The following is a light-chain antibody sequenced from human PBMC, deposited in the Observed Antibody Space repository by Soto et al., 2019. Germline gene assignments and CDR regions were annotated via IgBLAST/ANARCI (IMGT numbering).Light chain of an antibody. Sequence: DIQMTQSPSSLSASVGDRVTITCRASQYISSYVNWYQQKPGKAPKFLIYGASDLQRGVPSWFSGSGSGTDFTLTINSLQPEDFATYYCQQSYSRPLTFGPGTKLDIK. CDR3: QQSYSRPLT. J-gene: IGKJ3*01. V-gene: IGKV1-39*01. CDR2: GAS. CDR1: QYISSY.